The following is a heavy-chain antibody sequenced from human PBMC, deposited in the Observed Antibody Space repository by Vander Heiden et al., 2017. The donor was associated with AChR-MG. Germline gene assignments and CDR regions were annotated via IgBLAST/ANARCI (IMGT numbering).Heavy chain of an antibody. CDR1: GGSFSGYY. Sequence: QVQLQQWGAGLLKPSETLSLTCAVYGGSFSGYYWSWIRQPPGKGLEWIGEINHSGSTNYNPSLKSRFTISVDTSKNQFSLKLSSVTAADTAVYYCARDSNWNLDYWGQGTLVTVSS. CDR2: INHSGST. D-gene: IGHD1-1*01. CDR3: ARDSNWNLDY. J-gene: IGHJ4*02. V-gene: IGHV4-34*01.